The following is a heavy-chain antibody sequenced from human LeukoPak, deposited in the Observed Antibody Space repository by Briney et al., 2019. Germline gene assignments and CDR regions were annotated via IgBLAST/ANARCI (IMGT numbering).Heavy chain of an antibody. CDR3: ARTYYYDSSGYFDY. CDR2: IYPVDSDT. CDR1: GSFFTSYW. J-gene: IGHJ4*02. V-gene: IGHV5-51*01. Sequence: GAAMKISYEGSGSFFTSYWIGWGRPMPGKGLEWMGIIYPVDSDTRYSPSFQGQVTISADKSISTAYLQWSSLKASDTAMYYCARTYYYDSSGYFDYWGQGTLVTVSS. D-gene: IGHD3-22*01.